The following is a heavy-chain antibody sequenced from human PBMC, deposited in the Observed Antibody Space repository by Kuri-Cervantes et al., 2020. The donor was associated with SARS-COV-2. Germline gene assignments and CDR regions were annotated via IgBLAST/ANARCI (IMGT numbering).Heavy chain of an antibody. Sequence: ASVKVSCKVSGYTLTELSMHWVRQAPGKGLEWMGGFDPEDGETIYAQKFQGRVTMTENTSTDTAYMELSSLRSEDTAVYYRAKGFWSGYSHYYYYYMDVWGKGTTVTVSS. J-gene: IGHJ6*03. CDR2: FDPEDGET. CDR1: GYTLTELS. CDR3: AKGFWSGYSHYYYYYMDV. V-gene: IGHV1-24*01. D-gene: IGHD3-3*01.